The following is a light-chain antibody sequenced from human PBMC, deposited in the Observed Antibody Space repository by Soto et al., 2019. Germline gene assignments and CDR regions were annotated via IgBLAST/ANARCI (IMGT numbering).Light chain of an antibody. CDR1: SXDISIYNY. V-gene: IGLV2-14*01. CDR3: CSYTSSTNYV. J-gene: IGLJ1*01. CDR2: EVS. Sequence: QSVLAQPASVPGSPGQSITISCTGTSXDISIYNYVSWYQQHPGKAPKLIIYEVSNRPSGISNRFSGAKSGNTASLTISGLQVEDEADYYCCSYTSSTNYVFGAGTKVTVL.